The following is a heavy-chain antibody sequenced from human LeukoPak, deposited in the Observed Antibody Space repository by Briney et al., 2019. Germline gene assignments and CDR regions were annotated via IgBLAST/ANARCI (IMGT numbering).Heavy chain of an antibody. CDR2: IYYSGST. CDR3: ARGLNYYGSGSLGY. V-gene: IGHV4-39*01. J-gene: IGHJ4*02. D-gene: IGHD3-10*01. Sequence: EPSETVSLTCTVSGGSISSSSYYWGWIRQPPGKGLEWIGSIYYSGSTYYNPSLKSRVTISVDTSKNQFSLKLSSVTAADTAVYYCARGLNYYGSGSLGYWGQGTLVTVSS. CDR1: GGSISSSSYY.